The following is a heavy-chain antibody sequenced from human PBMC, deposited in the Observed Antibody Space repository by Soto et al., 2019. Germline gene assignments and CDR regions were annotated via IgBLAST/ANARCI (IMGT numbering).Heavy chain of an antibody. CDR3: VSHEEAGLRYFDWLLYPLDY. V-gene: IGHV4-39*01. J-gene: IGHJ4*02. D-gene: IGHD3-9*01. CDR2: IYYSGST. CDR1: GGSISSSSYY. Sequence: SQTLSLTCTVSGGSISSSSYYWGWIRQPPGKGLEWIGSIYYSGSTYYNPSLKSRVTISVDTSKNQFSLKLSSVTAADTAVYYCVSHEEAGLRYFDWLLYPLDYWGQGTLVTVSS.